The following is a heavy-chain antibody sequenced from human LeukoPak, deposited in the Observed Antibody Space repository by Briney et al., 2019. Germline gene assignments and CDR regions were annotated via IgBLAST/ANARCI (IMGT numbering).Heavy chain of an antibody. CDR1: GFSFISYS. D-gene: IGHD2-21*01. Sequence: PGGSLRLSCAASGFSFISYSINWVRQAPGKGLEWVSYISGDGNAKHYTDSVKGRFTISRDNAKNALYLQMSSLRAEDTAVYFCARDYVYSFDYWGQGTLVTVSS. V-gene: IGHV3-48*01. CDR2: ISGDGNAK. J-gene: IGHJ4*02. CDR3: ARDYVYSFDY.